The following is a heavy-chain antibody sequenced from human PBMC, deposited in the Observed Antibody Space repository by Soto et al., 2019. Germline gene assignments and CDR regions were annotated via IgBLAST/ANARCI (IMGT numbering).Heavy chain of an antibody. V-gene: IGHV3-7*04. CDR2: IKQDGSEI. Sequence: EVQLVESGGGLVQPGGSLRLSCVASGFTFSSRWMNWVRHVPGKGLEWVANIKQDGSEIHYVDSVKGRFTISRDNAKNSLYLQMISLRVEDTAVYHCVRSSGWTGDFWGQGILVTVSS. CDR1: GFTFSSRW. J-gene: IGHJ4*02. D-gene: IGHD3-10*01. CDR3: VRSSGWTGDF.